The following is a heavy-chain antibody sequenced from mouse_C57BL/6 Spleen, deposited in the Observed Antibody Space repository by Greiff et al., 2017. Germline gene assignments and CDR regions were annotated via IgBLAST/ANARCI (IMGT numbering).Heavy chain of an antibody. V-gene: IGHV2-5*01. CDR3: AKDHYYGSSTWYFDV. J-gene: IGHJ1*03. D-gene: IGHD1-1*01. CDR1: GFSLTSYG. Sequence: QVQLKESGPGLVQPSQSLSITCTVSGFSLTSYGVHWVRQSPGKGLEWLGVIWRGGSTDYNAAFMSRLSITKDNSKSQVFFKMNSLQADDTAIYYCAKDHYYGSSTWYFDVWGTGTTVTVSS. CDR2: IWRGGST.